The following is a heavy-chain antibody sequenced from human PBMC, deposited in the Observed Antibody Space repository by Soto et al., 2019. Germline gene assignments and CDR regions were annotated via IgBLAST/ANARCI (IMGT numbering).Heavy chain of an antibody. CDR2: INHSGST. CDR1: GGSFSGYY. CDR3: AMSGIAAAVEWFDP. D-gene: IGHD6-13*01. J-gene: IGHJ5*02. Sequence: SETLSLTCAVYGGSFSGYYWSWIRQPPGKGLEWIGEINHSGSTNYNPSLKSRVTISVDTSKNQFSLKLSSVTAADTAVYYCAMSGIAAAVEWFDPWGQGTLVTVSS. V-gene: IGHV4-34*01.